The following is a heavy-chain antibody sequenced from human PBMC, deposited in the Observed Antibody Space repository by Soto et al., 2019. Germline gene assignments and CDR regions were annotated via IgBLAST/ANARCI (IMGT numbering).Heavy chain of an antibody. D-gene: IGHD3-9*01. CDR2: INSDGTTT. V-gene: IGHV3-74*01. Sequence: EVQLLESGGGLVQPGGSLRLSCEVSGFSLSNYWMHWVRQDPGEGLVWVARINSDGTTTTYADSVQGRFTISRDNAKNTLYLQMNNLTLDDTAVYYCATSFRYFDNWGQGTRVTVSS. CDR1: GFSLSNYW. CDR3: ATSFRYFDN. J-gene: IGHJ4*02.